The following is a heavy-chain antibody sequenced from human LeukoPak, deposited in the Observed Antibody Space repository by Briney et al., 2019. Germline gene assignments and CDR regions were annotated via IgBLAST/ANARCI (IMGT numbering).Heavy chain of an antibody. J-gene: IGHJ5*02. V-gene: IGHV3-21*01. Sequence: GGSLRLSCAASGFTFSTYSMNWVRQAPGKGLEWVSSISSSGNYIYYTDSLKGRFTISRDNAKNSLYLQMNSLRAEDTAVYYCARAPIVGATAWSDPWGQGTLVTVSS. CDR1: GFTFSTYS. CDR3: ARAPIVGATAWSDP. CDR2: ISSSGNYI. D-gene: IGHD1-26*01.